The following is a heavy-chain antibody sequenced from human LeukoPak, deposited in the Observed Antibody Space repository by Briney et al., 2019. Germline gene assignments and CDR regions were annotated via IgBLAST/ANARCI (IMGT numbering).Heavy chain of an antibody. CDR2: IIPIFGTA. D-gene: IGHD2-21*02. J-gene: IGHJ3*02. CDR1: GGTFSSYA. Sequence: GGSLRLSCAASGGTFSSYAISWVRQAPGQGLEWMGGIIPIFGTANYAQKFQGRVTITADGSTSTAYMGLRSLRSDDTAVYYRAREEGDWGDAFDIWGQGTLVTVSS. V-gene: IGHV1-69*01. CDR3: AREEGDWGDAFDI.